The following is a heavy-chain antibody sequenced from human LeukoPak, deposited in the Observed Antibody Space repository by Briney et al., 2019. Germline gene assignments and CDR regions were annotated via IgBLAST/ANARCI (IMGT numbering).Heavy chain of an antibody. V-gene: IGHV4-59*01. Sequence: PSETLSLTCTVSGGSISSYYWSWIRQPPGKGLEWIGYIYYSGSTNYNPSLKSRVTISVDTSKNQFSLKLSSVTAADTAVYYCARGGRDSSGYAYYFDDWGQGTLVTVSS. CDR2: IYYSGST. J-gene: IGHJ4*02. CDR3: ARGGRDSSGYAYYFDD. CDR1: GGSISSYY. D-gene: IGHD3-22*01.